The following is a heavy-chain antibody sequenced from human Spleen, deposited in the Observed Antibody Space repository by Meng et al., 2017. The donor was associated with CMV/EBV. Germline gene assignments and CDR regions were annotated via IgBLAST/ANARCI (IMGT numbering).Heavy chain of an antibody. CDR1: GFTFSSYA. D-gene: IGHD4-11*01. CDR3: ARGGPTRPFTVTTGWFDP. Sequence: GGSLRLSCTASGFTFSSYAMSWVRQAPGKGLEWVSAISGSGCSTYYADSVKGRFPISRDNAKNSLYLQMNSLSAEDTAVYYCARGGPTRPFTVTTGWFDPWGQGTLVTVSS. J-gene: IGHJ5*02. CDR2: ISGSGCST. V-gene: IGHV3-23*01.